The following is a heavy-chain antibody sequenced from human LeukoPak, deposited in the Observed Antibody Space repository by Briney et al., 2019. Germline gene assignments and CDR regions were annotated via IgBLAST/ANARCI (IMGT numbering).Heavy chain of an antibody. CDR1: GFTFSSYE. D-gene: IGHD3-22*01. Sequence: PGGSLRLSCAASGFTFSSYEMNWVRQAPGKGLEWVSYISSSGSTIYYADSVKGRFTISRDNAKNSLYLQMNSLRAEDTAVYYCARGYYDSSGPSMAGNAFDIWGQGTMVTVSS. J-gene: IGHJ3*02. CDR3: ARGYYDSSGPSMAGNAFDI. CDR2: ISSSGSTI. V-gene: IGHV3-48*03.